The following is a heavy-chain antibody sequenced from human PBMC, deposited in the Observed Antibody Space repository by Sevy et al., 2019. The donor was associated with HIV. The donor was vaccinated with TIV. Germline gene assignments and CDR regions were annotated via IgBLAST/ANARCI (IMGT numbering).Heavy chain of an antibody. CDR1: GFPFSSYA. Sequence: GGSLRLSCAASGFPFSSYAMHWVRQAPGKGLQWVAVISYDGSHKYYADSVKGRFTLSRDNFKNTVYLQMNSLRAEDTAVYYCARAESNPVGYYYSGMDVWGQGTTVTVSS. D-gene: IGHD1-26*01. CDR3: ARAESNPVGYYYSGMDV. CDR2: ISYDGSHK. J-gene: IGHJ6*02. V-gene: IGHV3-30-3*01.